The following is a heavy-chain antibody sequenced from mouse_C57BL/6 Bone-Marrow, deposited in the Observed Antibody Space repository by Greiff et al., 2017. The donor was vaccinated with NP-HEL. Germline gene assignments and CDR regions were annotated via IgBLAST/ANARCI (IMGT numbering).Heavy chain of an antibody. CDR2: IRSKSNNYAT. Sequence: EVKLMESGGGLVQPKGSLKLSCAASGFSFNTYAMNWVRQAPGKGLEWVARIRSKSNNYATYYADSVKDRFTISRDDSESMLYLQMNNLKTEDTAMYYCVRHRGYYFDYWGQGTTLTVSS. CDR3: VRHRGYYFDY. J-gene: IGHJ2*01. V-gene: IGHV10-1*01. CDR1: GFSFNTYA.